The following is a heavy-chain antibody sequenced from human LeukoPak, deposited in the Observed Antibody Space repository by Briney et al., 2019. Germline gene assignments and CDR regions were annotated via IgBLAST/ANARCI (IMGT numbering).Heavy chain of an antibody. Sequence: GGSLRLSCVASGFTFRSYGMSWVRQAPGKGLEWVSSLSGSGGSTYYADSVKGRFTISRDNSKNTLFLHMNSLRAEDTAVYYCAKALGGYDFDYWGQGTLVTVSS. CDR3: AKALGGYDFDY. J-gene: IGHJ4*02. V-gene: IGHV3-23*01. D-gene: IGHD3-16*01. CDR1: GFTFRSYG. CDR2: LSGSGGST.